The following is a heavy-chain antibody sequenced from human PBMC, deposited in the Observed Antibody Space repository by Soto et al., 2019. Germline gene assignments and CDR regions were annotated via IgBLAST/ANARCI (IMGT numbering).Heavy chain of an antibody. V-gene: IGHV3-33*01. D-gene: IGHD3-10*01. CDR3: ARAYGSGTDYGMDV. Sequence: QEQLVESGGGVVQPGRSLRLSCVASGFSFSSYGMHWVRQAPGRGLDWVAVIWYDGSNKYYADSVKGRFTISRDNSKNTLDLQMNSLRAEDTAVYYCARAYGSGTDYGMDVWGQGTTVTVSS. CDR1: GFSFSSYG. CDR2: IWYDGSNK. J-gene: IGHJ6*02.